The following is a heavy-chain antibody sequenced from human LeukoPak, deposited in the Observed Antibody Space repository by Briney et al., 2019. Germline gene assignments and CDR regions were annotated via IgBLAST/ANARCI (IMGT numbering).Heavy chain of an antibody. CDR3: AKGIVPAVTYYFDY. D-gene: IGHD2-2*01. V-gene: IGHV3-9*01. CDR1: GFTFGDYA. CDR2: ISWNSGSI. Sequence: GGSLRLSCAASGFTFGDYAMHWVRQAPGKGLEWVSGISWNSGSIGYADSVKGRFTISRDNAKNSLYLQMNSLRAEDTALYYCAKGIVPAVTYYFDYWGQGTLVTVSS. J-gene: IGHJ4*02.